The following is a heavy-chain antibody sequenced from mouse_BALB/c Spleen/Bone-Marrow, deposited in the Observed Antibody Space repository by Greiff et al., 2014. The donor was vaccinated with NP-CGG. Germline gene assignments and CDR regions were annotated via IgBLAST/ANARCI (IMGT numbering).Heavy chain of an antibody. CDR1: GFNIKDTY. CDR2: IDPANGNT. J-gene: IGHJ2*01. Sequence: EVQLQQSGAELVKPGASVKLSCTASGFNIKDTYMHWVKQRPKQGLEWIGRIDPANGNTKYDPKFQGKATITADTSSNTAYLQLSSLTSEDTAVYYCARYYYGSSYFDYWGQGTTLTVSS. D-gene: IGHD1-1*01. CDR3: ARYYYGSSYFDY. V-gene: IGHV14-3*02.